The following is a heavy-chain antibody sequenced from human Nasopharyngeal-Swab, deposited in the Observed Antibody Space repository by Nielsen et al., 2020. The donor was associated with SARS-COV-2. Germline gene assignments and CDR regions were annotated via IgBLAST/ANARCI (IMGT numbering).Heavy chain of an antibody. CDR3: ARTRRATVTTGAFEI. D-gene: IGHD4-11*01. Sequence: GESLKISCAASGFTFSSYWMSWVRQAPGKGLEWVANIKQDGSEKYYVDSVKGRFTISRDNSKNTLYLQMGSLRAEDMAVYYCARTRRATVTTGAFEIWGQGTMVTVSS. CDR2: IKQDGSEK. V-gene: IGHV3-7*01. J-gene: IGHJ3*02. CDR1: GFTFSSYW.